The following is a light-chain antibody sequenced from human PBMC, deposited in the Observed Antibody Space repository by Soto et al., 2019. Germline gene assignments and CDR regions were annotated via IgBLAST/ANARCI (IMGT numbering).Light chain of an antibody. Sequence: EIVVTQSPATLSVSPGERATLSCRASQSVYSNLAWYQQKPGQAPRLLIYVASTRATGIPARFSGSGSGTEFSLTISSPQSEDSAVYYCQQYQKWPLSFGGGTKVEIK. CDR1: QSVYSN. V-gene: IGKV3-15*01. CDR3: QQYQKWPLS. CDR2: VAS. J-gene: IGKJ4*01.